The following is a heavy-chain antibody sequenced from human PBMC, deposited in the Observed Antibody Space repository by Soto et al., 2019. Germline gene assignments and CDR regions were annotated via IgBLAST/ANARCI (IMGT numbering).Heavy chain of an antibody. Sequence: QVQLVQSGAEVKKPGSSVKVSCKASGGTFSSYAISWVRQAPGQGLEWMGGIIPIFGTANYAQKFQGRVTITADESTSTAYSELSSLRCEDTAVYYCARGVTTTYYYCMDVWGQGTTVTVSS. CDR3: ARGVTTTYYYCMDV. D-gene: IGHD4-17*01. CDR1: GGTFSSYA. J-gene: IGHJ6*02. CDR2: IIPIFGTA. V-gene: IGHV1-69*01.